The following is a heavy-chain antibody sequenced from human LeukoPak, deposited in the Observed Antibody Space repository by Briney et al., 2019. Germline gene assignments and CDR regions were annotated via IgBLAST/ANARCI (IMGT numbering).Heavy chain of an antibody. CDR1: GYTFTSYA. Sequence: ASVKVSCKASGYTFTSYAMNWVRQAPGQGLEWMGWINTNTGNPTYAQGLTGRFVFSLDTSVSTAYLQISSLKAEDTAVYYCARGLVTMVRGVSPPDYWGQGTLVTVSS. J-gene: IGHJ4*02. V-gene: IGHV7-4-1*02. D-gene: IGHD3-10*01. CDR3: ARGLVTMVRGVSPPDY. CDR2: INTNTGNP.